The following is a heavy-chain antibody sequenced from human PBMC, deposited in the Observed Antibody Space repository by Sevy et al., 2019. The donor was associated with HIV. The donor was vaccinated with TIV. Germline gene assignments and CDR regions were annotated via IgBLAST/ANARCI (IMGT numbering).Heavy chain of an antibody. J-gene: IGHJ4*02. D-gene: IGHD3-10*01. CDR2: ISPDSGDT. CDR1: GYTFIAHY. V-gene: IGHV1-2*02. Sequence: ASVKVSCTSSGYTFIAHYLLWVRQAPGQGLEWMGWISPDSGDTKYTEKFQGRVTMTRDTSISTAYMELITLRSDDTAVYFCARVQRGGVPDYWGQGTLVTVSS. CDR3: ARVQRGGVPDY.